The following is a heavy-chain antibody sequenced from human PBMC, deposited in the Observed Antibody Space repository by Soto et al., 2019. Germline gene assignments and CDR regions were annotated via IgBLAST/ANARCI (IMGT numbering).Heavy chain of an antibody. Sequence: QVQLVQSGAEVKKPGASVKVSCKASGYTFTSYDINWVRQATGQGLEWMGWMNPNSGNTGYAQKFHGKVTMTRNTSINTAYMEQGSLRSEYTAVYYCARTLYGDNVDYWGHGTLVTVSS. CDR3: ARTLYGDNVDY. CDR1: GYTFTSYD. V-gene: IGHV1-8*01. J-gene: IGHJ4*01. D-gene: IGHD4-17*01. CDR2: MNPNSGNT.